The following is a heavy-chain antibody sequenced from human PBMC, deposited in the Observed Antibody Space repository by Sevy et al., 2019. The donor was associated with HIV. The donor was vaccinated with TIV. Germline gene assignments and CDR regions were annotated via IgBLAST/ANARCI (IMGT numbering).Heavy chain of an antibody. V-gene: IGHV3-23*01. CDR1: GFAFYDYS. J-gene: IGHJ4*02. CDR2: LSFGCGKI. CDR3: AREGCTRPHDY. Sequence: GGSLSLSCAASGFAFYDYSMGWIRQAPGKGLEWVATLSFGCGKINYADSVKGRFTISRDNSKNSFYLQMDNLRVEDTALYYCAREGCTRPHDYWGQGTRVTVSS. D-gene: IGHD2-8*01.